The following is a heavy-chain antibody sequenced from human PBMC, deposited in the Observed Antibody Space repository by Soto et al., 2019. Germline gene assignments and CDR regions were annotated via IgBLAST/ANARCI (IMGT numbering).Heavy chain of an antibody. V-gene: IGHV3-23*01. Sequence: GGSLRLSCAASGFPFSMSAMTWVRQAPVQGLELVSTTALNGRTTYYADSVKGRFTVSRDNTKKTLDLQMASLRAEDTAVYYCATVHSTSRSFDYWGQGTLVTVSS. CDR1: GFPFSMSA. D-gene: IGHD6-6*01. CDR2: TALNGRTT. CDR3: ATVHSTSRSFDY. J-gene: IGHJ4*02.